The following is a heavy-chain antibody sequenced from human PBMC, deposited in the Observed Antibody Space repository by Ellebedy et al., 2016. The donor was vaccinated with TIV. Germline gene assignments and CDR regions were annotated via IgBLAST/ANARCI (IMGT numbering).Heavy chain of an antibody. CDR3: ARVIGYCSGGSCYSRGAFDY. CDR2: IYHSGST. V-gene: IGHV4-4*02. CDR1: GGSISSSNW. Sequence: SETLSLXXAVSGGSISSSNWWSWVRQPPGKGLEWIGEIYHSGSTNYNPSLKSRVTISVDKSKNQFSLKLSSVTAADTAVYYCARVIGYCSGGSCYSRGAFDYWGQGTLVTVSS. D-gene: IGHD2-15*01. J-gene: IGHJ4*02.